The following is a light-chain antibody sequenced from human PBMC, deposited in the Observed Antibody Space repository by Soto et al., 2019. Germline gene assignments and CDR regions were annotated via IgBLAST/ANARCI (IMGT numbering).Light chain of an antibody. CDR3: CSYTRSGTLI. Sequence: QSVLTQPASVSGSPGRSITISCVGTSGDIGDYNYVSWYQQHPGKVPKVIIYDVSNRPSGVSYRFSGTKSGNTASLTVSGLQAEDVADYYCCSYTRSGTLILGPGTKVTVL. J-gene: IGLJ1*01. CDR2: DVS. CDR1: SGDIGDYNY. V-gene: IGLV2-14*01.